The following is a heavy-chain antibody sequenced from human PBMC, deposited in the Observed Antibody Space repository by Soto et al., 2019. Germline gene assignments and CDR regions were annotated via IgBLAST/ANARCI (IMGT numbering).Heavy chain of an antibody. J-gene: IGHJ6*02. CDR3: ASYGATLYYYYGMDV. CDR2: IGSSGYYI. V-gene: IGHV3-11*04. Sequence: GGSLRLSCAASGFTFSDYYMSWIRQAPGKGLEWISYIGSSGYYIYYADSVKGRFTISRDNAKNSLYLQMNSLRAEDTAVYYCASYGATLYYYYGMDVWGQGTTVTVSS. D-gene: IGHD4-17*01. CDR1: GFTFSDYY.